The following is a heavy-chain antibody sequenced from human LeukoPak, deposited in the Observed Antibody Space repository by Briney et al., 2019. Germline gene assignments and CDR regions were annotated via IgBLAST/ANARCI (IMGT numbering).Heavy chain of an antibody. CDR3: ARKGYDTQAYYYYYGMDV. CDR2: MNPNSGNT. D-gene: IGHD6-13*01. CDR1: GYAFTMYD. V-gene: IGHV1-8*01. J-gene: IGHJ6*02. Sequence: ASVKVSCKASGYAFTMYDVNWVRQATGQGLEWMGWMNPNSGNTGYAQKFQGRVTMTMNTSTSTAYMELSSLRSEDTAVYYCARKGYDTQAYYYYYGMDVWGQGTTVTVSS.